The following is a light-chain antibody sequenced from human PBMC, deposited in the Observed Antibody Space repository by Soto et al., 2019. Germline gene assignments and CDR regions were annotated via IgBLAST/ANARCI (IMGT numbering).Light chain of an antibody. Sequence: QSVLTQPRSVSGSPGQSVTISCTGTSSDVGGFNSVSWYQQHPGKAPKLMIYDVNKRPSGVPDRFSGSKSGSTASLTISGLQAEDEADYYCTSYTSSRGVVFGGGTKLTVL. CDR2: DVN. CDR3: TSYTSSRGVV. V-gene: IGLV2-11*01. CDR1: SSDVGGFNS. J-gene: IGLJ2*01.